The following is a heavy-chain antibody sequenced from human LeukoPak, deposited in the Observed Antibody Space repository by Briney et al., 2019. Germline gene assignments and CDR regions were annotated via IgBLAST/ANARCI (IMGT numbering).Heavy chain of an antibody. CDR2: IYYSGST. Sequence: SETLSLTCTVSGGSISSYYWSWIRQPPGKGLEWIGYIYYSGSTNYNPSLKSRVTISVDTSKNQFSLNLSSLTASDTAVYFWARGYSYDSFDYWGLGTLVTVST. D-gene: IGHD5-18*01. J-gene: IGHJ4*02. CDR1: GGSISSYY. CDR3: ARGYSYDSFDY. V-gene: IGHV4-59*01.